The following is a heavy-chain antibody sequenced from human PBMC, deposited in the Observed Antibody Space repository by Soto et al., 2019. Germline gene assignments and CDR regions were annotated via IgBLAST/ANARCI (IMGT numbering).Heavy chain of an antibody. CDR3: ARRCARASCSVWKL. J-gene: IGHJ4*02. CDR1: GFTFSNYA. CDR2: ITGSSEKT. V-gene: IGHV3-23*01. Sequence: EVQLLESGGGLVQPGESLRLSCAASGFTFSNYAMTWVRQAPGKGLEWVSGITGSSEKTYYADSVKGRFTISRDNSKNTVSLQMNGLRAEDSAIYYCARRCARASCSVWKLWGQGTLVTVSS. D-gene: IGHD2-2*01.